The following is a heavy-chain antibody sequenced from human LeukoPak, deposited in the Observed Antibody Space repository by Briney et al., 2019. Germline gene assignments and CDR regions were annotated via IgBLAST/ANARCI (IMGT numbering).Heavy chain of an antibody. J-gene: IGHJ6*03. D-gene: IGHD1-14*01. CDR1: GYSISSGYY. Sequence: PSETLSLTCTVSGYSISSGYYWGWIRPPPGKGLEWIGSIYHSGSTCYSPSLKSRVTISVDTSKNQFSLKLSSVTAADTAVYYCARDGREDYYYYMDVWGKGTTVTVSS. CDR3: ARDGREDYYYYMDV. CDR2: IYHSGST. V-gene: IGHV4-38-2*02.